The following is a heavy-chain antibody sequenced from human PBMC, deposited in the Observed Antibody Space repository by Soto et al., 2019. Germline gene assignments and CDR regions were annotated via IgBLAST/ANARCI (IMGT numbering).Heavy chain of an antibody. CDR2: MNPNSGNT. D-gene: IGHD1-1*01. J-gene: IGHJ6*02. V-gene: IGHV1-8*01. Sequence: QVQLVQSGAEVKKPGASVKVSCKASGYTFTSYDINWVRQATGQGLEWMGWMNPNSGNTGYAQKFQGRVTTTRNTSVSTPYMELSSLRSGATAVYYCAREGTRTTSMDVWGQGTTVTVSS. CDR1: GYTFTSYD. CDR3: AREGTRTTSMDV.